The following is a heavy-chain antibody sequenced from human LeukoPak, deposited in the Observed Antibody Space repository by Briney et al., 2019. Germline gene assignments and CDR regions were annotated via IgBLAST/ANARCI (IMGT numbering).Heavy chain of an antibody. CDR2: IYYSGST. V-gene: IGHV4-39*02. CDR1: GGSISSSSYY. CDR3: ARDLAVVPAAMNWYFGL. Sequence: SETLSLTCTVSGGSISSSSYYWGWIRQPPGKGLEWIGSIYYSGSTYYNPSLKSRVTISVDTSKNQFSLKLSSVTAADTAVYYCARDLAVVPAAMNWYFGLWGRGTLVTVSS. D-gene: IGHD2-2*01. J-gene: IGHJ2*01.